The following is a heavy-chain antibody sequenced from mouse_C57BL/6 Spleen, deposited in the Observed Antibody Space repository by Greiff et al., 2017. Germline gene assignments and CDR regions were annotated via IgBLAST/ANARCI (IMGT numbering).Heavy chain of an antibody. CDR3: ARRDGYYGWFAY. CDR1: GFTFSDYG. D-gene: IGHD2-3*01. Sequence: VQLKESGGGLVQPGGSLKLSCAASGFTFSDYGMAWVRQAPRKGPEWVAFISNLAYSIYYADTVTGRFTISRENAKNTLYLEMSSLRSEDTAMYYCARRDGYYGWFAYWGQGTLVTVSA. V-gene: IGHV5-15*01. CDR2: ISNLAYSI. J-gene: IGHJ3*01.